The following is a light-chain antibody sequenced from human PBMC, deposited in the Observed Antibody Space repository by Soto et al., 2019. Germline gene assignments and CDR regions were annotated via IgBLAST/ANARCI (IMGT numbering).Light chain of an antibody. CDR2: SVS. Sequence: EIVMTQSPATLSVSPGERATLSCRASQSVSSNLAWYQQKPGQAPRLLLYSVSTRATGIPGRFSGSGSGTEFTLTISSLQSEDFAIYYCQQYNNWPRTFGPGTKVDFK. J-gene: IGKJ3*01. V-gene: IGKV3D-15*01. CDR1: QSVSSN. CDR3: QQYNNWPRT.